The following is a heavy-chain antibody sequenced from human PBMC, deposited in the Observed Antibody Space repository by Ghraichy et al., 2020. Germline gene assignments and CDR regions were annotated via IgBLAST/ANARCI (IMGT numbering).Heavy chain of an antibody. CDR2: INHSGST. J-gene: IGHJ4*02. CDR1: GGSFSGYY. Sequence: SQTLSLTCAVYGGSFSGYYWSWIRQPPGKGLEWIGEINHSGSTNYNPSLKSRVTISVDTSKNQFSLKLSSVTAADTAVYYCARGQWERSGSWFDYWGQGTLVTVSS. CDR3: ARGQWERSGSWFDY. D-gene: IGHD1-26*01. V-gene: IGHV4-34*01.